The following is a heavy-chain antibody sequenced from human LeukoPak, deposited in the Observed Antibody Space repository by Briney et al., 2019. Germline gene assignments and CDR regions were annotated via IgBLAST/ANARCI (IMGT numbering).Heavy chain of an antibody. CDR1: GYIFTSYY. CDR2: INPSGGST. D-gene: IGHD4-17*01. CDR3: ARDYGDYFDY. Sequence: GASVKVSCKASGYIFTSYYIHWVRQAPGQGLEWMGIINPSGGSTSYAQKFQGRVTLTRDTSTSTVYMELSSLRSEDTAVYYCARDYGDYFDYWGQGTLVTVSS. V-gene: IGHV1-46*01. J-gene: IGHJ4*02.